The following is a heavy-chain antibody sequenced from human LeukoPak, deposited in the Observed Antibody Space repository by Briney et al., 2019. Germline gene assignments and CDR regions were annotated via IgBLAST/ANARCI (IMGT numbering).Heavy chain of an antibody. J-gene: IGHJ4*02. V-gene: IGHV1-18*01. CDR3: ARDLTRAAAGTYGY. D-gene: IGHD6-13*01. CDR1: GYTFTSYG. Sequence: ASVTVSCMTSGYTFTSYGVSWVRQAPGQGPEWMGWISTYNGNTNYAQNFQGRVTMTTDTSTSTAYMEVRSLRSDDTAVYYCARDLTRAAAGTYGYWGQGTLVAVSS. CDR2: ISTYNGNT.